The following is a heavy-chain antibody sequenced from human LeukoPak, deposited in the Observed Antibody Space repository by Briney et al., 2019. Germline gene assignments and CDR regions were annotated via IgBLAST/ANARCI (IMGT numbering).Heavy chain of an antibody. CDR1: GFNFSNFV. CDR3: AKDGRFGDFDH. J-gene: IGHJ4*02. Sequence: PGGSLRLSCVTSGFNFSNFVMNWVRQAPGKGLEWISSVSGSGGIPYYADSVKGRFTVSRDNSKNTLFLHMNGLRVEDTALYYCAKDGRFGDFDHWGQGTLVAVSS. CDR2: VSGSGGIP. D-gene: IGHD3-16*01. V-gene: IGHV3-23*01.